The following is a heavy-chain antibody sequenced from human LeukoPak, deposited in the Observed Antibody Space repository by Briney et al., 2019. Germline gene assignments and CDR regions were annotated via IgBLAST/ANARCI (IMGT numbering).Heavy chain of an antibody. Sequence: GGSLRLSCVASGLSVSSNYMSWVRQAPGKGLEWVSVIYRDGSSDYAESVKGRFTISRDNSKNTLYIQMNSLRAEDTAVYYCARSFYDILIGYCQYFDYWGQETLVTVSS. CDR3: ARSFYDILIGYCQYFDY. CDR2: IYRDGSS. V-gene: IGHV3-66*01. D-gene: IGHD3-9*01. CDR1: GLSVSSNY. J-gene: IGHJ4*02.